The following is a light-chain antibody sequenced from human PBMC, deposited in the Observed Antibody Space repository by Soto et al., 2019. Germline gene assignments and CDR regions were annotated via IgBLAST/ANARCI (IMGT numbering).Light chain of an antibody. J-gene: IGKJ2*01. V-gene: IGKV3-20*01. CDR2: CAS. CDR3: QQYGSAPPGAT. CDR1: QSVSSSY. Sequence: EIVLTQSPGTLSLSPGERATLSCRASQSVSSSYLAWYQQKPGQAPRLLIYCASSRATGIPDRFSGSGSGKDVTRSISRVEAEDFAVYYCQQYGSAPPGATFGYGTTLAIE.